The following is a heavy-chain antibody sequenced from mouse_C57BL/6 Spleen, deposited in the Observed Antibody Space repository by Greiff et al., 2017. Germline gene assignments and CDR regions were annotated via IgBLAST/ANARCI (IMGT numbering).Heavy chain of an antibody. CDR1: GYSFTDYN. CDR2: INPNYGTT. Sequence: VQLQQSGPELVKPGASVKISCKASGYSFTDYNMNWVKQSNGKSLEWIGVINPNYGTTSYNQKCKGKATLTVDQSSSTAYMQLNSLTSEDSAVFYFARSEYGSSYGNYSMDYWGQGTSVTVSS. J-gene: IGHJ4*01. V-gene: IGHV1-39*01. CDR3: ARSEYGSSYGNYSMDY. D-gene: IGHD1-1*01.